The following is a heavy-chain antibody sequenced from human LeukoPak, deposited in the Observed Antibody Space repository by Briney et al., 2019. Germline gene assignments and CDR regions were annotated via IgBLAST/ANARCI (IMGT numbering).Heavy chain of an antibody. CDR3: VGGPGWVFDL. CDR2: ISFDGNNI. V-gene: IGHV3-30-3*01. J-gene: IGHJ2*01. D-gene: IGHD6-19*01. CDR1: GFTFSTCA. Sequence: GRSLRLSCAASGFTFSTCAMHWVRQAPDMGLEWLAMISFDGNNINHADSVKGRFTISRDNSKNTLYLQMNSLRPEDTALYYCVGGPGWVFDLWGRGTLVTVSS.